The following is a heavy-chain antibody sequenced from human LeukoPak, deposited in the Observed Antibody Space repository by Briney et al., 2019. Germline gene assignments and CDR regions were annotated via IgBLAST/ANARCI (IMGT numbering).Heavy chain of an antibody. CDR3: ARDSTAARPLGYYYYGMDV. J-gene: IGHJ6*02. CDR2: IIPIFGTA. D-gene: IGHD6-6*01. Sequence: ASVKVSCKASGGTFSSYAITWVRQAPGQGLEWMGGIIPIFGTANYAQKFQGSVTITADESTSTAYMELSGLRSEDTAVYYCARDSTAARPLGYYYYGMDVWGQGTTVTVSS. CDR1: GGTFSSYA. V-gene: IGHV1-69*13.